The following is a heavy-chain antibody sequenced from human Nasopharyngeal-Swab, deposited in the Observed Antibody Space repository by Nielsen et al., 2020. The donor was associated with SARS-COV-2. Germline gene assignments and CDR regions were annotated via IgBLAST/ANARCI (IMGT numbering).Heavy chain of an antibody. Sequence: ASVKVSCKASGYTFTTHAMNWVRQAPGQGLEWMGWINTNTGSPRYAQGFTGRFVFSLDTSVSTAYLQIRSLKPDDTAVYFCARPSPYGDYSFDYWGQGTLVPSPQ. CDR2: INTNTGSP. CDR3: ARPSPYGDYSFDY. V-gene: IGHV7-4-1*01. J-gene: IGHJ4*02. CDR1: GYTFTTHA. D-gene: IGHD4-17*01.